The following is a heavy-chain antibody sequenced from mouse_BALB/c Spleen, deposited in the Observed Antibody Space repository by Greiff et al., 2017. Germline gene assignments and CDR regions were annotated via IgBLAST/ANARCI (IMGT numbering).Heavy chain of an antibody. J-gene: IGHJ2*01. CDR3: ARQGPQSYGSYYFDY. CDR1: GFAFSSYD. CDR2: ISSGGGST. D-gene: IGHD1-1*01. Sequence: EVQGVESGGGLVKPGGSLKLSCAASGFAFSSYDMSWVRQTPEKRLEWVAYISSGGGSTYYPDTVKGRFTISRDNAKNTLYLQMRSLKSEDTAMYYCARQGPQSYGSYYFDYWGQGTTLTVSS. V-gene: IGHV5-12-1*01.